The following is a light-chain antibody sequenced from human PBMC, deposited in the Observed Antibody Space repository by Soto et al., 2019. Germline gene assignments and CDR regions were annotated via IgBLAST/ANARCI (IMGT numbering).Light chain of an antibody. Sequence: EIVMTQSPATLSVSPGERVTLSCRASESLSSNLAWYQQKPGQAPSLLMYGASTRATGIPARFSGSGSGTEFTLTISSVQSEDFAVYYCQQYNTCSSITFGQGTRLEIK. CDR1: ESLSSN. J-gene: IGKJ5*01. V-gene: IGKV3-15*01. CDR2: GAS. CDR3: QQYNTCSSIT.